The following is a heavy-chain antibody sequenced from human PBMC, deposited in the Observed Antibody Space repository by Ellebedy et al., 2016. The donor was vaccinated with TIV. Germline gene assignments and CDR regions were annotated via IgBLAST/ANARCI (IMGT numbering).Heavy chain of an antibody. V-gene: IGHV1-18*01. CDR2: ISAYNGNT. Sequence: ASVKVSXXASGYTFTSYGISWVRQAPGQGLEWMGWISAYNGNTNYAQKLQGRVTMTTDTSTSTAYMELRSLRSDDTAVYYCARGSGSGSYYHYDYWGQGTLVTVSS. J-gene: IGHJ4*02. CDR3: ARGSGSGSYYHYDY. CDR1: GYTFTSYG. D-gene: IGHD3-10*01.